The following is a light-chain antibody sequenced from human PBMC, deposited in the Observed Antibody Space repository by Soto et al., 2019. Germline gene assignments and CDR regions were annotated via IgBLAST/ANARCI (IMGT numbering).Light chain of an antibody. CDR2: GAS. CDR1: QSVSSGY. V-gene: IGKV3-20*01. Sequence: EVVLTQSPGTLSLSPGERATLSCRASQSVSSGYLGWYQQKPGQAPRLLIYGASSRATGIPDRFSGSGSGTDFTLIISRLEPEDSAVYFCQQYDNSPWTFGQGTKVEIK. CDR3: QQYDNSPWT. J-gene: IGKJ1*01.